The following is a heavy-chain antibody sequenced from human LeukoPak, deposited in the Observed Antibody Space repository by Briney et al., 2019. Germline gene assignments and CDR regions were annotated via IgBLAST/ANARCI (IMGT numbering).Heavy chain of an antibody. V-gene: IGHV1-3*01. J-gene: IGHJ4*02. D-gene: IGHD6-25*01. CDR3: ARDTSSAPFRY. CDR1: GYTFTSYA. Sequence: GASVKVSCKASGYTFTSYAMNWVRQTPGQRLEWMGWINAGNGNTKYSQKFQGRVTITRDTSASTAYMELSSLRSEDTAVYYCARDTSSAPFRYWGQGTLVTVSS. CDR2: INAGNGNT.